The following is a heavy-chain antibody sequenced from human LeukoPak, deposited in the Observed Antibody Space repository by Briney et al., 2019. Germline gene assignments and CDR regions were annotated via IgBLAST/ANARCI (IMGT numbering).Heavy chain of an antibody. CDR3: ARSASIVVVPDAFDI. Sequence: ASVKVSCKASGYTFTSYGISWVRQAPGQGLEWMGWISAYNGNTNYAQKLQGRVTMTTDTSTSTAYMELRSLRSDDTAVYYCARSASIVVVPDAFDIWGQGTMVTVSS. J-gene: IGHJ3*02. V-gene: IGHV1-18*01. CDR2: ISAYNGNT. CDR1: GYTFTSYG. D-gene: IGHD2-21*01.